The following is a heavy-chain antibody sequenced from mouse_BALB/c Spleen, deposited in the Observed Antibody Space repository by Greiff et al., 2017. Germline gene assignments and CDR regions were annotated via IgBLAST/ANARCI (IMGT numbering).Heavy chain of an antibody. J-gene: IGHJ1*01. V-gene: IGHV5-12-1*01. Sequence: EVHLVESGGGLVQPGGSLKLSCAASGFAFSSYDMSWVRQTPEKRLEWVAYISSGGGSTYYPDTVKGRFTISRDNAKNTLYLQMSSLKSEDTAMYYCARRDGYYWYFDVWGAGTTVTVSS. D-gene: IGHD2-3*01. CDR1: GFAFSSYD. CDR3: ARRDGYYWYFDV. CDR2: ISSGGGST.